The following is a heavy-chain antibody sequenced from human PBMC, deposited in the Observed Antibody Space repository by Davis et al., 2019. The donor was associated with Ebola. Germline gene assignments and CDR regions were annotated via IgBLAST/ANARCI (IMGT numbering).Heavy chain of an antibody. J-gene: IGHJ6*02. CDR1: GYSFTSYW. V-gene: IGHV5-51*01. D-gene: IGHD4-11*01. Sequence: KVSCKGSGYSFTSYWIGWVRQMPGKGLEWMGIIYPGDSDTRYSPSFQGQVTISADKSISTAYLQWSSLKASDTAMYYCARHGGNYNYYYGMDVRGQGTTVTVSS. CDR3: ARHGGNYNYYYGMDV. CDR2: IYPGDSDT.